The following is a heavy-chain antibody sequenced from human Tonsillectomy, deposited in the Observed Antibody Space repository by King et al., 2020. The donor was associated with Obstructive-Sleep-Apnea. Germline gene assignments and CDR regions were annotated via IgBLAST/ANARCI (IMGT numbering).Heavy chain of an antibody. CDR2: MSYDGSTK. CDR3: AKARVGVAGDFAS. V-gene: IGHV3-30*18. D-gene: IGHD2-15*01. CDR1: GFTFSSYG. J-gene: IGHJ4*02. Sequence: VQLVESRGGVVQPGRSLRLSCAASGFTFSSYGMHWVRQAPGKGLEWVAGMSYDGSTKYYADSVKGRFTISRDNSKNTMYLQMNSLRAEDTAVYYCAKARVGVAGDFASWGQGTLVIVSS.